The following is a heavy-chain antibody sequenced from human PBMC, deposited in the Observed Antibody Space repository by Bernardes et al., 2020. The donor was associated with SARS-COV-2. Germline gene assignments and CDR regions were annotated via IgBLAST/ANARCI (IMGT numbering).Heavy chain of an antibody. D-gene: IGHD3-10*01. CDR1: GFTFSSGV. CDR2: MSGSGGSI. CDR3: AKSAFISGRGYYIDY. J-gene: IGHJ4*02. Sequence: GGSLRLSCAASGFTFSSGVMSWVRQAPGKGLEWVSGMSGSGGSIYYADSVKGRFTISRDNAKNTLFLQMNGLRADDTSLYYCAKSAFISGRGYYIDYWPQGTLVTVSS. V-gene: IGHV3-23*01.